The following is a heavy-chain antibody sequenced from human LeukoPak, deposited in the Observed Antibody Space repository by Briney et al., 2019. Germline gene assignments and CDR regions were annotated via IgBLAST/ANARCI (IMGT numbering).Heavy chain of an antibody. CDR3: ARDQGLPSMVRGVIITYGRRGDPSNWFDP. J-gene: IGHJ5*02. V-gene: IGHV4-34*01. CDR1: GGSFSGYY. Sequence: PSETLSLTCAVYGGSFSGYYWSWIRQPPGKGLEWIGEINHSGSTNYNPSLKSRVTISVDTSKNQFSLKLSSVTAADTAVYYCARDQGLPSMVRGVIITYGRRGDPSNWFDPWGQGTLVTVSS. D-gene: IGHD3-10*01. CDR2: INHSGST.